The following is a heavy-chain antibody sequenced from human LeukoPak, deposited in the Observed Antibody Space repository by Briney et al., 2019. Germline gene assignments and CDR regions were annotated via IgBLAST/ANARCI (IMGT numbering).Heavy chain of an antibody. CDR3: AGDPMALDWFDP. CDR1: GFTFDDYG. Sequence: GGSLRLSCAASGFTFDDYGMTWVRQAPGKGLEWVSGINWNGDSIGYGDSVKGRFIISRDNAKNSLYLQMNDLRAEDTAVYYCAGDPMALDWFDPWGLGTPVTVSS. J-gene: IGHJ5*02. CDR2: INWNGDSI. D-gene: IGHD3-10*01. V-gene: IGHV3-20*04.